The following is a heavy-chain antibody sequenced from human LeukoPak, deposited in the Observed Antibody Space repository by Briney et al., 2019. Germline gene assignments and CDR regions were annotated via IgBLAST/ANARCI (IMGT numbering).Heavy chain of an antibody. V-gene: IGHV3-72*01. CDR2: TRNKANSYST. D-gene: IGHD1-7*01. J-gene: IGHJ4*02. Sequence: AGGSLRLSCEAPGFTFSDHYMDWVRQAPGKGLEWVGRTRNKANSYSTEYAASVKGRFTISRDDSNNSLYLQMNSLKTEDTAVYYCTTGETGTMDYWGQGTLVTVSS. CDR1: GFTFSDHY. CDR3: TTGETGTMDY.